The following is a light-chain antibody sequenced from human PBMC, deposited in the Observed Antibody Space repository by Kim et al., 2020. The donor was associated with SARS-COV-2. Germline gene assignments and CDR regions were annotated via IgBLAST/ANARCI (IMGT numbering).Light chain of an antibody. CDR1: SSDVGGYNY. CDR2: DVS. CDR3: SSYISSSTLYV. V-gene: IGLV2-14*03. J-gene: IGLJ1*01. Sequence: HSITISCTGNSSDVGGYNYVSWYQQHPGKAPKLMIYDVSNRPSGVSNRFSGSKSGNTASLTISGLQAEDEADYYCSSYISSSTLYVFGTGTKVTVL.